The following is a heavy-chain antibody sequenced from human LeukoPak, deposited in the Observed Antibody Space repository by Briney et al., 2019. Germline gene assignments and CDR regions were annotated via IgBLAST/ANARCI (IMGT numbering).Heavy chain of an antibody. D-gene: IGHD4-17*01. V-gene: IGHV4-31*03. CDR3: ATFRASYGDYVY. CDR1: GGSISSGGNT. J-gene: IGHJ4*02. CDR2: IYHSGST. Sequence: SQTLSLTCSVSGGSISSGGNTWSWIRQHPGKGLEWIGYIYHSGSTYYNPSLKSRLTMSVDTSENQFSLNLSSVTAADTAVYYCATFRASYGDYVYWGQGTLVTVSS.